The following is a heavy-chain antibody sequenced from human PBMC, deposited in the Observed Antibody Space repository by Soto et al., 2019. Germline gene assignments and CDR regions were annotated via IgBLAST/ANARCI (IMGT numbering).Heavy chain of an antibody. D-gene: IGHD3-10*01. CDR1: GFTFTTYW. CDR3: VRGGHGSGSYLGSY. J-gene: IGHJ4*02. CDR2: IRQDGGAQ. Sequence: EVQLVESGGSLAQPGGSLRLSCVASGFTFTTYWMSWVRQAPGKGLEWVANIRQDGGAQYYVDSVKGRFTISRDNAKNSVYLQMDSLRAEDTAVYYCVRGGHGSGSYLGSYWGQGILVTVSS. V-gene: IGHV3-7*03.